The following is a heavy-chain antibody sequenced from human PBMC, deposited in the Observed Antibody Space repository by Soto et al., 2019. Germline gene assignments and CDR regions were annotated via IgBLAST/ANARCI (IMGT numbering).Heavy chain of an antibody. Sequence: QVQLVQSGAEVKKPGASVKVSCKTSGYTFTNFGLSWVRQAPGQGLEWMGWISAYNGNTNYAQNFQGRVTMTPDTSTSTAYMGLRSLRSDDTAVYYCARGGTPIEYWGQGTLVSVSS. CDR1: GYTFTNFG. D-gene: IGHD3-16*01. CDR2: ISAYNGNT. V-gene: IGHV1-18*01. J-gene: IGHJ4*02. CDR3: ARGGTPIEY.